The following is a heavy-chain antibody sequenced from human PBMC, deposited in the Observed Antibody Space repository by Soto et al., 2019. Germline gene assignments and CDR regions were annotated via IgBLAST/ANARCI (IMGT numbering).Heavy chain of an antibody. J-gene: IGHJ4*02. Sequence: SETLSLTCTVSGGSISSYYWSWIRQPPGKGLEWIGYIYYSGSTNYNPSLKSRVTISVDTSKNQFSLKLSSVTAADTAVYYCARALYYYDSSGYYYFDYWGQGTLVTVSS. V-gene: IGHV4-59*01. CDR3: ARALYYYDSSGYYYFDY. CDR1: GGSISSYY. CDR2: IYYSGST. D-gene: IGHD3-22*01.